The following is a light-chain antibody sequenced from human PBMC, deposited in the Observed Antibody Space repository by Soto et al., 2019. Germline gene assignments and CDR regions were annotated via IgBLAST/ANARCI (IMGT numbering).Light chain of an antibody. Sequence: EIVLTQSPGTLSLSPGERATLSCRASQSVSSSYLAWYQQKPGQAPRIIIFGASGRATGIPDRFSGSGSGTDFTLTISRLEPEDFAVYYCQQYGSLSWTFGQGTKVGIK. V-gene: IGKV3-20*01. CDR1: QSVSSSY. CDR2: GAS. CDR3: QQYGSLSWT. J-gene: IGKJ1*01.